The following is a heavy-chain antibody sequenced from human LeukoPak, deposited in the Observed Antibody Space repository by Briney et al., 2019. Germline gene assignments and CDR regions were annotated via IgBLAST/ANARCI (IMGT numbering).Heavy chain of an antibody. CDR2: ISSANIR. D-gene: IGHD1-7*01. V-gene: IGHV3-69-1*01. CDR3: AGDSSGTTFDY. J-gene: IGHJ4*02. CDR1: GFNFSNYT. Sequence: GGSLRLSCAASGFNFSNYTMNWVRQTPGKGLEWVSSISSANIRYYADSMKGRFAISRDNVKNSLYLQMNRLRAEDTAVYYCAGDSSGTTFDYWGQGTLVTVSS.